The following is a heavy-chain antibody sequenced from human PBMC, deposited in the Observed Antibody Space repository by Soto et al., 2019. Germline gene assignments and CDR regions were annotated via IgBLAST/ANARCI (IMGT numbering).Heavy chain of an antibody. Sequence: QVQLVESGGGVVQPGTSLRLSCAASGFTFSSHGMHWVRQAPGKGLAWLAVISYDGSNTYYADSVKGRFTSSRENSKNTLYLQMNSLRLGDTAVDYFANSYCRGAYCSSLPTDFWGQGTLVTVSS. CDR2: ISYDGSNT. J-gene: IGHJ4*02. V-gene: IGHV3-30*18. CDR3: ANSYCRGAYCSSLPTDF. CDR1: GFTFSSHG. D-gene: IGHD2-15*01.